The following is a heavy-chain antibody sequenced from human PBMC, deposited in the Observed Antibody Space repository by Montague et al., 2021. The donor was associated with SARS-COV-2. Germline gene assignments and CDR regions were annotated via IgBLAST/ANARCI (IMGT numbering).Heavy chain of an antibody. V-gene: IGHV6-1*01. CDR2: TYFRSKWYN. D-gene: IGHD6-13*01. CDR3: GRVFAPAGTFDF. J-gene: IGHJ4*02. CDR1: GDSVSSNNTT. Sequence: CAISGDSVSSNNTTWNWVRQSPSGDLEWLGRTYFRSKWYNDYAXXXKSRKTINPDTSKNQFSLQLKSVTPQDTAIYFCGRVFAPAGTFDFLGQGTLVTVSP.